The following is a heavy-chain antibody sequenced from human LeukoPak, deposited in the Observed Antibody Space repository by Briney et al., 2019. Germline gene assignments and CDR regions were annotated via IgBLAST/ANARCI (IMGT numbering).Heavy chain of an antibody. CDR3: ASLLTPYHGSGGGGMDV. V-gene: IGHV3-74*01. CDR1: GFTFTTHW. J-gene: IGHJ6*02. D-gene: IGHD3-10*01. Sequence: GGSLRLSCAASGFTFTTHWMYWVRQAPGKEFVWVSRFSGDCSLTSYADSVRGRFTISRDNAKETLYLKMTSLRVEDTAVYSGASLLTPYHGSGGGGMDVWGQGGTASVSS. CDR2: FSGDCSLT.